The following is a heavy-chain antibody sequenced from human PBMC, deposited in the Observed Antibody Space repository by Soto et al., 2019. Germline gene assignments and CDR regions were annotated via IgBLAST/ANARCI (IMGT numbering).Heavy chain of an antibody. CDR1: GGTFSSYA. Sequence: SVKVSCKASGGTFSSYAISWVRQAPGQGLEWMGGIIPIFGTANYAQKFQGRVTITADESTSTAYMELSSLRSEDTAVYYCEQGITGTTAMIDYWGQGTLVTVSS. CDR2: IIPIFGTA. J-gene: IGHJ4*02. D-gene: IGHD1-7*01. CDR3: EQGITGTTAMIDY. V-gene: IGHV1-69*13.